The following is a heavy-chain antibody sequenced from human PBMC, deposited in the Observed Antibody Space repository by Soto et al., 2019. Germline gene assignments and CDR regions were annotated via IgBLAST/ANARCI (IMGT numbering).Heavy chain of an antibody. V-gene: IGHV4-30-2*01. Sequence: SETLSLTCTLGRGSISTPGYSWRWIRQPRGSAPEWIGYVYHNGNAYPKPSLKSRVSISLDGAKNQFSLKMTSVTAADTGLYYCAARPYYYYGLDVWGQGTTVTVSS. D-gene: IGHD3-10*01. CDR2: VYHNGNA. CDR3: AARPYYYYGLDV. J-gene: IGHJ6*02. CDR1: RGSISTPGYS.